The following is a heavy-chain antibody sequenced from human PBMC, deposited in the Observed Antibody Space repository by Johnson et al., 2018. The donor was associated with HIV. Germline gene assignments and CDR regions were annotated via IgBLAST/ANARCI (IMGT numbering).Heavy chain of an antibody. Sequence: QVQLVESGGGVVQPGRSLRLSCAASGFTFSNYGMDWVRQAPGKGLEWVAVIWFDGSNQFYADSVKGRFTISRDNSKNTLYLQMNSLRPEDTAVYYCARGVVGVLSNALDIWGQGTMVSVSS. CDR1: GFTFSNYG. J-gene: IGHJ3*02. CDR3: ARGVVGVLSNALDI. V-gene: IGHV3-33*01. D-gene: IGHD3-16*01. CDR2: IWFDGSNQ.